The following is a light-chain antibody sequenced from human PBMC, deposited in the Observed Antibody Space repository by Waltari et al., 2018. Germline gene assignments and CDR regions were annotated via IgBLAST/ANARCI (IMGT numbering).Light chain of an antibody. V-gene: IGLV2-14*03. CDR3: CSYTNSGTRV. J-gene: IGLJ1*01. Sequence: QAPLTQPASVSASPGQSITISCTGTSRHLGGYVDASWYQQHPGRAPKLIIYELDKRPAGISSRFSGSKSGNTASLTISGLQPEDEADYYCCSYTNSGTRVFGTGTKVTVL. CDR2: ELD. CDR1: SRHLGGYVD.